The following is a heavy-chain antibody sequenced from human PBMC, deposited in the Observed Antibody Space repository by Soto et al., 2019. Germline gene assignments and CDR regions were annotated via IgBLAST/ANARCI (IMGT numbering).Heavy chain of an antibody. CDR2: IYSGGST. V-gene: IGHV3-66*01. Sequence: EVQLVESGGGLVQPGGSLRLSCAASGFTVRSNYMSWVRQAPGKGLEWVSVIYSGGSTYYADSVKGRFTISRDNSKNTLYLQMNSLRVEDTVVYYCACGYSSGWYIYWGQGTLVTVSS. D-gene: IGHD6-19*01. CDR3: ACGYSSGWYIY. CDR1: GFTVRSNY. J-gene: IGHJ4*02.